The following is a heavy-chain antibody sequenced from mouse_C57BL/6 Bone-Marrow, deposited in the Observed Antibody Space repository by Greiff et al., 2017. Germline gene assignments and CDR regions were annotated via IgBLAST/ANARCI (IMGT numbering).Heavy chain of an antibody. D-gene: IGHD3-2*02. CDR1: GYTFTSYW. V-gene: IGHV1-61*01. Sequence: VQLQQPGAELVRPGSSVKLSCKASGYTFTSYWMDWVKQRPGQGLEWIGNIYPSDSETHYNQKFKDKATLTVDKSSSTAYMQLSSLKSEDSAVYYCARMEDSSGYGWGQGTTLTVSS. J-gene: IGHJ2*01. CDR3: ARMEDSSGYG. CDR2: IYPSDSET.